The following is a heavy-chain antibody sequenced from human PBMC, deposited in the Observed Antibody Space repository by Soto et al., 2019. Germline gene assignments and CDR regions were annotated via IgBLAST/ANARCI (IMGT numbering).Heavy chain of an antibody. J-gene: IGHJ4*02. Sequence: QVQLVESGGGVVQPGRSLRLSCAASGFTFSSYAMHWVRQAPGKGLEWVAVISYDGSNKYYAGYVKGRFTISRDTSKNTLYLQMNSLRAEDTAVYYCARDPMGRYYGSGSYYFDYWGQGTLVTVSS. CDR3: ARDPMGRYYGSGSYYFDY. D-gene: IGHD3-10*01. CDR1: GFTFSSYA. V-gene: IGHV3-30-3*01. CDR2: ISYDGSNK.